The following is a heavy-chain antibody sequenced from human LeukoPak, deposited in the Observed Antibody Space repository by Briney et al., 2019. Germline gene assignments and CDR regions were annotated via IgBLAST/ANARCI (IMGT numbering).Heavy chain of an antibody. Sequence: GGSLRLSCAASGFTFSSYAMSWVRQDPRKGLEWVSAISGRGGSTYYPDSLKGRVTLPSHNSKNPLYMKMNSLRAEETAVYYCAKVSAAAGREYFDDWGQGTLVTVSS. D-gene: IGHD6-13*01. J-gene: IGHJ4*02. CDR3: AKVSAAAGREYFDD. V-gene: IGHV3-23*01. CDR2: ISGRGGST. CDR1: GFTFSSYA.